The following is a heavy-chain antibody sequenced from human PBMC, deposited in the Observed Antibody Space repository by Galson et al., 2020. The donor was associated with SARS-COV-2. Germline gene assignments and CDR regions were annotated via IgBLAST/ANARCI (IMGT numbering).Heavy chain of an antibody. CDR3: ARDKGRWGAFDI. CDR2: ISYDGSNK. V-gene: IGHV3-30*04. D-gene: IGHD1-26*01. CDR1: GFTFSSYA. Sequence: GGYLRLSCAASGFTFSSYAMHWVRQAPGKGLEWVAVISYDGSNKYYADSVKGRFTISRDNSKNTLYLQMNSLRAEDTAVYYCARDKGRWGAFDIWGQGTMVTGSS. J-gene: IGHJ3*02.